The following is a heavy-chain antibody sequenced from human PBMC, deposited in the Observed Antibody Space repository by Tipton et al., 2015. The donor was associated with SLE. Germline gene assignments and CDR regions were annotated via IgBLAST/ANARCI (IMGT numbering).Heavy chain of an antibody. CDR1: GDSVKSRF. CDR3: ARGREWNWSPYYMDV. V-gene: IGHV4-59*02. CDR2: RFHDGNI. J-gene: IGHJ6*03. D-gene: IGHD1-1*01. Sequence: TLSLTCTVSGDSVKSRFWIWVRQPAGRGLEWLAYRFHDGNINYNPSLKTRLTMSVDTSRDQFSLTLNSVTAADTGIYYWARGREWNWSPYYMDVWGKGTTVTVSS.